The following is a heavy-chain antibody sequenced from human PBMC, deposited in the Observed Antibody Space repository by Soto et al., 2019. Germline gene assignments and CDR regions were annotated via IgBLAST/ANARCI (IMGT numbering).Heavy chain of an antibody. V-gene: IGHV4-31*03. D-gene: IGHD3-22*01. J-gene: IGHJ4*02. CDR3: ARSYYYDSSGLDY. CDR1: GGSISSGGYY. CDR2: IYYSGST. Sequence: SETLSLTCTVSGGSISSGGYYWSWIRQHPGKGLEWIGYIYYSGSTYYNPSLKSRVTISVDTSKNQFSLKLSSVTAADTAVYYCARSYYYDSSGLDYWGQGTLVTVSS.